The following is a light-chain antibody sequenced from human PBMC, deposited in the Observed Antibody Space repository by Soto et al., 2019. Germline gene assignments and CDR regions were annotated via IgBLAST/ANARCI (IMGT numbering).Light chain of an antibody. CDR1: EAISSTY. V-gene: IGKV3-20*01. Sequence: PGERVTLSCRTSEAISSTYLAWYQQTPGQAPRLLIHGTSSRASDIPDRFSGSGSGTDFTLTISRLEPEDFAVDFCQQYGRSPSTFGPGTKLDIK. CDR2: GTS. CDR3: QQYGRSPST. J-gene: IGKJ2*01.